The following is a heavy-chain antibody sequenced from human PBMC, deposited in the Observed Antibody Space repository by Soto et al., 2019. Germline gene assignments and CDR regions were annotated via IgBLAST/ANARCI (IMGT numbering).Heavy chain of an antibody. Sequence: ETLSLTCTVSGGSIISDYWSWIRQPPGKGLEWIGYISYSRSTNYNPSLKSLVTISIDTSKNQFSLKLSSVTAADTAVYYCARVLSGSSLFDYWGQGTLVTVSS. J-gene: IGHJ4*02. D-gene: IGHD1-26*01. CDR2: ISYSRST. CDR3: ARVLSGSSLFDY. CDR1: GGSIISDY. V-gene: IGHV4-59*01.